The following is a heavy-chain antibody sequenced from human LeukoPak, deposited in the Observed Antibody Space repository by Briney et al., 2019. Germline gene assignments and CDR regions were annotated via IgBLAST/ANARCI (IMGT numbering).Heavy chain of an antibody. CDR3: AKSPHVQVLVYYLDP. CDR2: LSGSGGST. J-gene: IGHJ5*02. Sequence: GGSLRLSCAASGFTFGSYAMSWVRQAPGKGLEWVSSLSGSGGSTHYADSVKGRFTISRDNSKNTLYLQMNSLRAEETAVYYCAKSPHVQVLVYYLDPWGQGTLVTVSS. D-gene: IGHD3-22*01. CDR1: GFTFGSYA. V-gene: IGHV3-23*01.